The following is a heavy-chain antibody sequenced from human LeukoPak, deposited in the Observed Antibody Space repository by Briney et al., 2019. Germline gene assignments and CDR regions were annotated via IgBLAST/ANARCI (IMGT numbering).Heavy chain of an antibody. CDR1: GGTFSSYA. Sequence: ASVKVSCKASGGTFSSYAISWVRQAPGQGLEWMGGIIPIFGTANYAQKFQGRVTITTDESTSTAYMELSSLRSEDSAVYYCAIPGGQWLEAPYDYWGQGTLVTVSS. CDR2: IIPIFGTA. V-gene: IGHV1-69*05. D-gene: IGHD6-19*01. J-gene: IGHJ4*02. CDR3: AIPGGQWLEAPYDY.